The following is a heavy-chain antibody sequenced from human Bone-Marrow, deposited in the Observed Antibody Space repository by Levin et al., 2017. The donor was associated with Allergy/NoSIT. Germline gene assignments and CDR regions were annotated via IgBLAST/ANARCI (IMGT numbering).Heavy chain of an antibody. V-gene: IGHV3-7*01. J-gene: IGHJ4*01. CDR2: IKQDGGEK. Sequence: GESLKISCAASGFTFSNFWMTWVRQAPGKGLEWVAFIKQDGGEKYYVDSVRDRFTISRDNAKNSLYLQVNSLRAEDTAVYYCARADSKGYFVYWGQGTLVTVSS. CDR3: ARADSKGYFVY. CDR1: GFTFSNFW. D-gene: IGHD3-22*01.